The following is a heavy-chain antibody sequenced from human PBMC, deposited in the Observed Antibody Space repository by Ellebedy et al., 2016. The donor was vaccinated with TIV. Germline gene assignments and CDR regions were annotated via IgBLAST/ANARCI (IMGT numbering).Heavy chain of an antibody. CDR1: GFTFSSYW. CDR2: IKQDGSEK. CDR3: AKDGGLGWQQPYY. J-gene: IGHJ4*02. Sequence: GGSLRLXCAASGFTFSSYWMSWVRQAPGKGLEWVANIKQDGSEKYYVDSVKGRFTISRDNSKNTLYLQMNSLRAEDTAVYYCAKDGGLGWQQPYYWGQGTLVTVSS. V-gene: IGHV3-7*01. D-gene: IGHD6-13*01.